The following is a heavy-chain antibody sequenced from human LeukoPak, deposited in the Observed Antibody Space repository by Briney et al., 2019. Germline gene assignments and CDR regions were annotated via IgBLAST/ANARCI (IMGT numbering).Heavy chain of an antibody. CDR2: IIPMFGTA. CDR1: GDTFSSYA. J-gene: IGHJ3*02. V-gene: IGHV1-69*06. D-gene: IGHD6-13*01. CDR3: ARDRYSSSRKPGYDAFDI. Sequence: ASVKVSCKASGDTFSSYAINWVRQAPGQGLEWMGGIIPMFGTANYAQKFQGRVTITADKSTSTAYMELSSLRSEDAAVYYCARDRYSSSRKPGYDAFDIWGQGTMVTVSS.